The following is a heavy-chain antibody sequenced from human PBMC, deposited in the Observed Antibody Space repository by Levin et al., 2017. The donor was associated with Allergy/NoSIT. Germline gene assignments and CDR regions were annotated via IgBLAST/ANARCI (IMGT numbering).Heavy chain of an antibody. J-gene: IGHJ4*02. CDR3: AIDAGGDPGY. D-gene: IGHD4-17*01. Sequence: GESLKISCAASDFTFSSYALSWVRQAAGKGLEWVSSTTGSGDNTHYADSVRGRFTIFRDKSKNSFFLQMNSLRVEDTAVYYCAIDAGGDPGYWGQGILVTVSS. CDR2: TTGSGDNT. CDR1: DFTFSSYA. V-gene: IGHV3-23*01.